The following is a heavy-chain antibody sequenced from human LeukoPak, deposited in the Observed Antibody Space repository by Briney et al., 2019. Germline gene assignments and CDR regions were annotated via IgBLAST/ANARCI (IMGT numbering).Heavy chain of an antibody. Sequence: SETLSLTCSVSGDYITSSSYYWAWIRQSPEKGLEWIGYIYYSGSTYYNPSLKSRVTISIDTSKDQFSLKVSSVTAADTAMYYCASHISGPRSSDYYYYLDVWGKGITVTVSS. CDR3: ASHISGPRSSDYYYYLDV. CDR1: GDYITSSSYY. J-gene: IGHJ6*03. V-gene: IGHV4-31*03. CDR2: IYYSGST. D-gene: IGHD6-25*01.